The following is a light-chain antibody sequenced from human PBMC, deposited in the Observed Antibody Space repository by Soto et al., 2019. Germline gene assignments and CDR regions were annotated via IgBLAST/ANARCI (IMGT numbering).Light chain of an antibody. CDR2: QVS. Sequence: DVVMTQSPLSLPVTLGQPASISCRSSQSLVHSSGNTYLNWFLXRQGHSPRGXIYQVSNRDSGVPDRFSGSGSGIDFTMKISRVEADDVAVYYCMQGTYWPWTFGQGTKVDIK. V-gene: IGKV2-30*02. CDR3: MQGTYWPWT. J-gene: IGKJ1*01. CDR1: QSLVHSSGNTY.